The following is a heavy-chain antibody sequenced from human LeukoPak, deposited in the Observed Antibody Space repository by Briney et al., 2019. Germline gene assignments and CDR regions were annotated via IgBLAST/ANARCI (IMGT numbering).Heavy chain of an antibody. CDR3: ARDQRVDSSGYYDAFDI. Sequence: SVKVSCKASGGTFSSYAISWVRQAPGQGLEWMGGIIPIFGTANYAQKFQGRVTITADESTSTAYMELSSLRSEDTAVYYCARDQRVDSSGYYDAFDIWGQGTMVAVSS. CDR2: IIPIFGTA. D-gene: IGHD3-22*01. CDR1: GGTFSSYA. V-gene: IGHV1-69*13. J-gene: IGHJ3*02.